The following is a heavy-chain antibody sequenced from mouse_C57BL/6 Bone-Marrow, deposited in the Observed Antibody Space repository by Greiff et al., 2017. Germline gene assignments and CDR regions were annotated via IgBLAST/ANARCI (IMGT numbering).Heavy chain of an antibody. CDR2: INPSTGGT. CDR1: GYSFTGYY. D-gene: IGHD2-2*01. J-gene: IGHJ3*01. CDR3: ARVIYYGYAWFAY. Sequence: VQLQQSGPELVKPGASVKISCKASGYSFTGYYMNWVKQRPDKSLAWIGEINPSTGGTTYNQKFKAKATLTVDKSSSTAYMQLKSPNSEDSAVEYSARVIYYGYAWFAYWGQGTLVTVSA. V-gene: IGHV1-42*01.